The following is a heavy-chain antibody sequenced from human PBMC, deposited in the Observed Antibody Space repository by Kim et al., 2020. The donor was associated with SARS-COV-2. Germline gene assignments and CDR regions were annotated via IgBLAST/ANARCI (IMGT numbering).Heavy chain of an antibody. J-gene: IGHJ6*02. V-gene: IGHV1-69*13. D-gene: IGHD5-18*01. CDR3: ASSTDHSYGYLGMDV. CDR2: IIPIFGTA. CDR1: GGTFSSYA. Sequence: SVKVSCKASGGTFSSYAISWVRQAPGQGLEWMGGIIPIFGTANYAQKFQGRVTITADESTSTAYMELSSLRSEDTAVYYCASSTDHSYGYLGMDVWGQGDTVTVSS.